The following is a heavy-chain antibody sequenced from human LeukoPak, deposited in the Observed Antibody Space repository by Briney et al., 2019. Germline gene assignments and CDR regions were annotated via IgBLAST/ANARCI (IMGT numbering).Heavy chain of an antibody. J-gene: IGHJ6*03. CDR2: ISARGDST. CDR1: GFTFSTSG. Sequence: PGGSLRLSCAASGFTFSTSGMSWVRQAPGKGLEWVSIISARGDSTYYADSVEGRFTISRDNSKNTLDLQMNSLRAEDTAVYYCAKYYGDSGSYMPNFYYYYYYMDVWGKGTTVTVSS. D-gene: IGHD6-6*01. CDR3: AKYYGDSGSYMPNFYYYYYYMDV. V-gene: IGHV3-23*01.